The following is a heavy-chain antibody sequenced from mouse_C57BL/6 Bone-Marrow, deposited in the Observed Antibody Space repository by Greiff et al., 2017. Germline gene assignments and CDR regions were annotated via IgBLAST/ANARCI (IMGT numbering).Heavy chain of an antibody. Sequence: QVQLQQSGAELVRPGTSVKVSFKASGYAFTNYLIEWVKQRPGQGLEWIGVINPGSGGTNYNEQFKGKATLTADKYSSPAYMQLSSLTSEDSAVYFCARSAYYSNYYAMDYWGQGTSVTGSS. J-gene: IGHJ4*01. CDR2: INPGSGGT. CDR1: GYAFTNYL. V-gene: IGHV1-54*01. CDR3: ARSAYYSNYYAMDY. D-gene: IGHD2-5*01.